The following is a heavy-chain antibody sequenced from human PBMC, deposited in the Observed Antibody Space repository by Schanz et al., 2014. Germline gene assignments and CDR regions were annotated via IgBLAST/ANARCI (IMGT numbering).Heavy chain of an antibody. J-gene: IGHJ4*02. V-gene: IGHV3-30*02. CDR1: GFTFSTST. D-gene: IGHD1-1*01. CDR2: INSDGTKR. CDR3: AKKVPAYNPFDS. Sequence: VQLVESGGGLVQPGGSLRLSCAASGFTFSTSTMHWVRQAPGKGLEWVAFINSDGTKRFYADSVKSRFTISRDNSKNTLYLQMDSLRAEDTAVYFCAKKVPAYNPFDSWGQGTLVTVSS.